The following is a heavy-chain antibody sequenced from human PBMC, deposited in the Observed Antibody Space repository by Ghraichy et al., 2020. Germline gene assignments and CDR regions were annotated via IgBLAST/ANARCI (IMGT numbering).Heavy chain of an antibody. J-gene: IGHJ4*02. V-gene: IGHV3-30*03. CDR3: ARGDDGSPDS. Sequence: GGSLRLSCKASGFPFSRYGFHWVRRAPGKGLEWVAVRSPDKETKFYADSVRGRFTISRDDSRSTLFLRMNILRPEDTGMYYCARGDDGSPDSWGPGTLVIVSS. D-gene: IGHD1-26*01. CDR2: RSPDKETK. CDR1: GFPFSRYG.